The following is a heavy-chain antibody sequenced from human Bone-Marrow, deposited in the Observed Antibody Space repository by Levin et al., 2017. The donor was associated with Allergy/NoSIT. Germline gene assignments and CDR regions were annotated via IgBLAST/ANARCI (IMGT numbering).Heavy chain of an antibody. CDR2: IIPIFGTA. CDR1: GGTFSSYA. CDR3: ARVLPYYGAGSSNAFDI. Sequence: SVKVSCKASGGTFSSYAISWVRQAPGQGLEWMGGIIPIFGTANYAQQFQGRVTITADESTSTAYMELSSLRSEDTAVYYCARVLPYYGAGSSNAFDIWGQGTMVTVSS. V-gene: IGHV1-69*13. J-gene: IGHJ3*02. D-gene: IGHD3-10*01.